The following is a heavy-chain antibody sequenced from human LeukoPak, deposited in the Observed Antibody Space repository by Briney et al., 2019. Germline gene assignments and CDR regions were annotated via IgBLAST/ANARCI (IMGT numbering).Heavy chain of an antibody. CDR3: AKDLVVAALYYFDY. D-gene: IGHD2-15*01. Sequence: GGSLRLSCAASGFTFSSYGMHWVRQAPGKGLEWVAFIRYDGSNKYYADSVKGRFTISRDNSKNTLYLQMNSLRAEDTAVYYCAKDLVVAALYYFDYWGQGTLVTVSS. J-gene: IGHJ4*02. V-gene: IGHV3-30*02. CDR2: IRYDGSNK. CDR1: GFTFSSYG.